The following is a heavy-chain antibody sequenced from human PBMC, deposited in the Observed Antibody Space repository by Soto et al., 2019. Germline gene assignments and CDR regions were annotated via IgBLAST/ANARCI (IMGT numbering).Heavy chain of an antibody. CDR2: IYYSGSS. D-gene: IGHD4-4*01. V-gene: IGHV4-39*01. Sequence: SETLSLTCNVSGASISSYNYWGWFRQPPGKGLEWIGSIYYSGSSYYNPSLKSRVTISVDTSKNQFSLKLSSVTAADTAVYYCASHWLQSWFDPWGQGTLVTVSS. CDR1: GASISSYNY. CDR3: ASHWLQSWFDP. J-gene: IGHJ5*02.